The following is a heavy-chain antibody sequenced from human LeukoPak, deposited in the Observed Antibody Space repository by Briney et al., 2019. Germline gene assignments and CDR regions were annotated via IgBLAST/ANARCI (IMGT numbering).Heavy chain of an antibody. Sequence: SGPTLVKPTQTLTLTCTFSGFSLSTSGVGVGWIRQPPGKALEWLVIIYWDDDERYSPSLKSRLTITKDTSKNQVVLTMTNMDPVDTATYYCAHRRGSNWFDPWGRGTLVTVSS. V-gene: IGHV2-5*02. D-gene: IGHD3-16*01. CDR3: AHRRGSNWFDP. CDR2: IYWDDDE. J-gene: IGHJ5*02. CDR1: GFSLSTSGVG.